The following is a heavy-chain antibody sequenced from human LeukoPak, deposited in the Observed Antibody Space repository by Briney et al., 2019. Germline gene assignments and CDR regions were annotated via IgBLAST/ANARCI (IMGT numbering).Heavy chain of an antibody. V-gene: IGHV4-31*03. Sequence: PSETLSLTCTVSGGSISSGGYYWRWIRQHPGKGLEWIGYIYYSGSTYYNPSLKSRVTISVDTSKNQFSLKLSSVTAADTAVYYCARDNRGGVDYWGQGTLVTVSS. CDR1: GGSISSGGYY. CDR2: IYYSGST. D-gene: IGHD3-16*01. J-gene: IGHJ4*02. CDR3: ARDNRGGVDY.